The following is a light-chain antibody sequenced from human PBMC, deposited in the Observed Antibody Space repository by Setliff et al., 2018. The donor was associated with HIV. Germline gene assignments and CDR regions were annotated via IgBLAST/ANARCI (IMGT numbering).Light chain of an antibody. Sequence: QTVVTQEPSFSVSPGGTVTLTCGLNSGSVSTGLYPSWYQQTPGQTPRMLIYSTNTRSSGVPDRFSGSILGNRAALTITGAQADDECDYYCVLYMGNGISVFGGGTKVTVL. J-gene: IGLJ3*02. CDR2: STN. CDR3: VLYMGNGISV. V-gene: IGLV8-61*01. CDR1: SGSVSTGLY.